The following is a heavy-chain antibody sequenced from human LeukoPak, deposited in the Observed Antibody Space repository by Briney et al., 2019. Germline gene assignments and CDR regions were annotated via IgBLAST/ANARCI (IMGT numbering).Heavy chain of an antibody. V-gene: IGHV3-74*01. D-gene: IGHD1-26*01. CDR1: GFSFCYFW. CDR2: INRDGSGT. Sequence: PGGSLRLSCAASGFSFCYFWMHWVRQAPGKGLVWVSRINRDGSGTSYADSVKGRFTISRDNAKNTLSLQMNSLRAEDTAVYYCTRELEYRGSPDDAFDIWGQGTMVTVSS. J-gene: IGHJ3*02. CDR3: TRELEYRGSPDDAFDI.